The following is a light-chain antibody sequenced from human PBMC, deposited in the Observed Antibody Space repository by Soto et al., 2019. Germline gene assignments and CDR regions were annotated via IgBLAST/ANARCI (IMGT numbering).Light chain of an antibody. CDR2: EVS. Sequence: QSALTQRASVSGSPGQSITISCTGTSSDVGSYNLVSWYQQHPGKAPKLMIYEVSKRPSGVSNRFSGSKSGNTASLTISGLQAEDEADYYCCSYAGSSTYVFGTGTKVT. CDR1: SSDVGSYNL. V-gene: IGLV2-23*02. J-gene: IGLJ1*01. CDR3: CSYAGSSTYV.